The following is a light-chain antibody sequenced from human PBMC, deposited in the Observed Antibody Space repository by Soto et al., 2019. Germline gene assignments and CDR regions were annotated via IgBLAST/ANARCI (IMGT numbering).Light chain of an antibody. Sequence: DIVMTQSPLSLAVTPGEPASISCRSSQSLLYSNGYNYLDWYLQKPGQSPQLLIYLGSSRASGXPXXFSGSGSGTDFTLKISRVEAEDVGIYYCMQTLQTRAFGQGTKVEIK. CDR1: QSLLYSNGYNY. V-gene: IGKV2-28*01. J-gene: IGKJ1*01. CDR3: MQTLQTRA. CDR2: LGS.